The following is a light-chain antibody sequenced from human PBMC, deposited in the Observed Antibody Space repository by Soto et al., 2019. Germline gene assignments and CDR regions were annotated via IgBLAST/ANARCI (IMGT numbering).Light chain of an antibody. J-gene: IGKJ4*01. CDR2: GAS. V-gene: IGKV3-15*01. CDR1: QSVRTN. CDR3: QQYNNWPLL. Sequence: EIVMTQSPATLSVSPGERVTLSCRASQSVRTNLAWYRQKPGQAPRLLIYGASTRATGIPARFSGSGSGTEFTLTISSLQSEDFAVYYCQQYNNWPLLFGGGTKVETK.